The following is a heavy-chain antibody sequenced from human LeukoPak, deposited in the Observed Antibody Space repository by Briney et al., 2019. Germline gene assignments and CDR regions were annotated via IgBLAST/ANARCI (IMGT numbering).Heavy chain of an antibody. Sequence: ASVKVSFKASEYTATMYFVHWVRQAPGQGLEWIGIINPSGDTTSYAQKFRGRVTLTRDTSTRTLYMELARLTSEDTAVYYCASRLQTGSPWYFDYWGPGTLVTVSS. V-gene: IGHV1-46*01. J-gene: IGHJ4*02. CDR2: INPSGDTT. CDR3: ASRLQTGSPWYFDY. CDR1: EYTATMYF. D-gene: IGHD1-26*01.